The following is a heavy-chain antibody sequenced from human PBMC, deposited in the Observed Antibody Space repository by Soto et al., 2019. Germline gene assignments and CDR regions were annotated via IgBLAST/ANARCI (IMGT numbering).Heavy chain of an antibody. CDR1: GFTFSSYS. V-gene: IGHV3-48*01. D-gene: IGHD2-2*01. CDR3: ARIRHCSSTSCYDACDI. CDR2: ISSSSSTI. J-gene: IGHJ3*02. Sequence: HPGGSLRLSCAASGFTFSSYSMNWVRQAPGKGLEWVSYISSSSSTIYYADSVKGRFTISRDNAKNSLYLQMNSLRAEDTAVYHCARIRHCSSTSCYDACDIWGQGTMVNVS.